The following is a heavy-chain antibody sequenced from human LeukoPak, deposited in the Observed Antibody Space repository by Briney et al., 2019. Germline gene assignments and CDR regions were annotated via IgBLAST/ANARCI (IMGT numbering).Heavy chain of an antibody. Sequence: PSETLSLTRAVYGGSFSGYYWSWIRQPPGKGLEWIGEINHSGSTNYNPSLKSRVTISVDTSKNQFSLRLSSVTAADTAVYYCARARGQVVTAYYFDYWGQGTLVTVSS. V-gene: IGHV4-34*01. CDR1: GGSFSGYY. CDR2: INHSGST. D-gene: IGHD2-21*02. CDR3: ARARGQVVTAYYFDY. J-gene: IGHJ4*02.